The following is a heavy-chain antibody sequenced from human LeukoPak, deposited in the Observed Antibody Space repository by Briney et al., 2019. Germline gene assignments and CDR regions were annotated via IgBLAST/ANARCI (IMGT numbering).Heavy chain of an antibody. CDR3: ARRFRTIPSAFDP. J-gene: IGHJ5*02. CDR1: GGSISSSSYY. CDR2: IYYSGST. Sequence: PSETLSLTCTVSGGSISSSSYYWGWIRQPPGKGLEWIGSIYYSGSTYYNLSLKSRVTISVDTSKNQFSLKLSSVTAADTAVYYCARRFRTIPSAFDPWGQGTLVTVSS. D-gene: IGHD2-21*01. V-gene: IGHV4-39*01.